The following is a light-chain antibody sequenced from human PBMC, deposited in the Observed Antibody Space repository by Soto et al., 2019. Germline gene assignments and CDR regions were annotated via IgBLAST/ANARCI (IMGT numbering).Light chain of an antibody. CDR2: GAS. Sequence: VLTQSPATLSLSPGARGTLSCRASQSVSNYVAWYQQKPGQAPRLLIYGASTRATGIPARFSGSGSGTEFTLTINSLQSEDFAVYYCQQYDNWPLTFGGGTKVDIK. V-gene: IGKV3D-15*01. J-gene: IGKJ4*01. CDR3: QQYDNWPLT. CDR1: QSVSNY.